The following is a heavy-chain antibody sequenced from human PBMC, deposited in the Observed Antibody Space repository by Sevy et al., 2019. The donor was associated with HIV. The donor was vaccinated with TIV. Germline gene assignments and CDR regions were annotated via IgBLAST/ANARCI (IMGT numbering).Heavy chain of an antibody. CDR3: VRGLQSHCDRTACPLDH. CDR2: IGTLDDT. CDR1: GFSFSGSD. J-gene: IGHJ4*02. V-gene: IGHV3-13*04. D-gene: IGHD2-21*01. Sequence: GGSLRLSCAAYGFSFSGSDMHWVRQSTGKGLEWISSIGTLDDTFYAESVKGLFTISRDNGKSSLYLQMNTLRVGDTARYYCVRGLQSHCDRTACPLDHWGQGTLVTVSS.